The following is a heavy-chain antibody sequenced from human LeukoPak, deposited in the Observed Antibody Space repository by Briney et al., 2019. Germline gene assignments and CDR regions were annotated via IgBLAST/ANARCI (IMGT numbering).Heavy chain of an antibody. CDR2: INQDGTEK. CDR1: GFTFTTYW. J-gene: IGHJ4*02. D-gene: IGHD3-10*01. V-gene: IGHV3-7*01. CDR3: AKVAKYYYGSETYYFFEH. Sequence: GGSLRLSCAASGFTFTTYWMSWVRQAPGKGLEWVANINQDGTEKFYVDSVKGRFTISRDNAKNSLYLQMNSLRVEDTAVYYCAKVAKYYYGSETYYFFEHWGQGTLVTVSS.